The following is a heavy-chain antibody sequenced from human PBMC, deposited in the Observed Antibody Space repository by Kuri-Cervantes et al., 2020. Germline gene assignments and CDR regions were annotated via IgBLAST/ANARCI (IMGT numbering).Heavy chain of an antibody. V-gene: IGHV4-38-2*02. CDR3: ARSPSRYYMDV. J-gene: IGHJ6*03. CDR1: GYSISSGYY. CDR2: INHSGST. Sequence: SETLSLTCTVSGYSISSGYYWGWIRQPPGKGLEWIGEINHSGSTNYNPSLKSRVTISVDTSKNQFSLKLSSVTAADTAVYYCARSPSRYYMDVWGKGTTVTVSS.